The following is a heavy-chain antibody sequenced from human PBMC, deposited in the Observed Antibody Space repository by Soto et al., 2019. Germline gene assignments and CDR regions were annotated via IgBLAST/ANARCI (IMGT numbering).Heavy chain of an antibody. Sequence: LRLSCAASGLTFTRYSMNWVRQAPGKGLEWVSSISSTTNYIYYGDSMKGRFTISRDNAKNSLYLEMNSLRAEDTAVYYCARESEDLTSNFDYWGQGTLVTVSS. CDR2: ISSTTNYI. CDR3: ARESEDLTSNFDY. V-gene: IGHV3-21*06. J-gene: IGHJ4*02. CDR1: GLTFTRYS.